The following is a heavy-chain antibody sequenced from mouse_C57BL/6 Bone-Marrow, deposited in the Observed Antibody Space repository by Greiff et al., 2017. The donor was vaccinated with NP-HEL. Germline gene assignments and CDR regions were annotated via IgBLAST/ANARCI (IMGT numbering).Heavy chain of an antibody. J-gene: IGHJ3*01. D-gene: IGHD2-3*01. CDR2: IDPSDSYT. Sequence: VQLQQPGAELVMPGASVKLSCKASGYTFTSYWMHWVKQRPGQGLEWIGEIDPSDSYTNYNQKFKGKSTLTVDKSSRTAYMQLSSLTSEDSAVYYCARWGDGYYVGFAYWGQGTLVTVSA. V-gene: IGHV1-69*01. CDR3: ARWGDGYYVGFAY. CDR1: GYTFTSYW.